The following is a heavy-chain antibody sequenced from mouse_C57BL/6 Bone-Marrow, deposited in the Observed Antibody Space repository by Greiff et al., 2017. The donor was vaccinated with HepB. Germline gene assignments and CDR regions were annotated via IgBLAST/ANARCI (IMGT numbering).Heavy chain of an antibody. CDR2: IYPRSGNT. V-gene: IGHV1-81*01. CDR3: ALSSSYAMDY. D-gene: IGHD1-1*01. Sequence: QVQLQQSGAELARPGASVKLSCKASGYTFTSYGISWVNQRTGQGLEWIGEIYPRSGNTYYNEKFKGKATLTADKSSSTAYMELRILTSEDSAVYFCALSSSYAMDYWGQGTSVTVSS. CDR1: GYTFTSYG. J-gene: IGHJ4*01.